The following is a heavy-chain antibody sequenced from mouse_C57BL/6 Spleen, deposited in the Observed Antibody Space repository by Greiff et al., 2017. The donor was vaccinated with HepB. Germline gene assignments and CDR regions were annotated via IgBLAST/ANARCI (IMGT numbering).Heavy chain of an antibody. D-gene: IGHD4-1*01. CDR3: AIRGTWDVGYFDV. CDR1: GYTFTSYW. Sequence: QVQLKQPGAELVKPGASVKLSCKASGYTFTSYWMHWVKQRPGRGLEWIGRIDPNSGGTKYNEKFKSKATLTVDKPSSTAYMQLSSLTSEDSAVYYCAIRGTWDVGYFDVWGTGTTVTVSS. V-gene: IGHV1-72*01. CDR2: IDPNSGGT. J-gene: IGHJ1*03.